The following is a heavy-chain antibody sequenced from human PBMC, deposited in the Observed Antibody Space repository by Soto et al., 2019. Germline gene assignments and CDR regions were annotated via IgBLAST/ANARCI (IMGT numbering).Heavy chain of an antibody. Sequence: QVQLQESGPGVVKPSETLSLSCSVSGGSISKFYWSWIRKTAGKGLEWMGGVYATGTTDYNPSLRSRVTMSVDISKKTFSLRLTSVTAADTGVYYCVRDGSKTLRDWFDPWGQGKLVTVSS. V-gene: IGHV4-4*07. CDR3: VRDGSKTLRDWFDP. CDR2: VYATGTT. CDR1: GGSISKFY. J-gene: IGHJ5*02.